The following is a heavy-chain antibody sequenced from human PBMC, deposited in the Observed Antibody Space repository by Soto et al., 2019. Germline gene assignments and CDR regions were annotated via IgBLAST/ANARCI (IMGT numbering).Heavy chain of an antibody. Sequence: ASVKVSCKVSGYTLTELSMHWVRHRPGKGLEWMGGLDPEHEEKIYAQKLQGRVTMTEDTSTDTAYMELSSLRSEDTAVYYWATKSGLYCSSTSCSDDYYYGMDVWG. CDR2: LDPEHEEK. CDR1: GYTLTELS. D-gene: IGHD2-2*01. V-gene: IGHV1-24*01. CDR3: ATKSGLYCSSTSCSDDYYYGMDV. J-gene: IGHJ6*02.